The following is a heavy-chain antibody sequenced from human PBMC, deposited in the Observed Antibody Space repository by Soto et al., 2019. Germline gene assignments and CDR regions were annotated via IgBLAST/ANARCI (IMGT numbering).Heavy chain of an antibody. D-gene: IGHD3-3*01. V-gene: IGHV3-7*03. CDR2: INQDGSEK. CDR1: GFTFRSYW. CDR3: VRGSTYDFWSGYIYYVMDV. J-gene: IGHJ6*02. Sequence: VSLRLSCAASGFTFRSYWVNWVRQAPGKGLEWVANINQDGSEKYSVGSVKGRFTISRDNAKNSLYLQMNNLRDEDTAVYYCVRGSTYDFWSGYIYYVMDVWGQGTTVTVSS.